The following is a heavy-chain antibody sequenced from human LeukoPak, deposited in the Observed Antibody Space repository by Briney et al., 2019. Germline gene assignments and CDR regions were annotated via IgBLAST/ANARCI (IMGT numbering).Heavy chain of an antibody. CDR3: ARVGRGLYDFWSGYLLDY. Sequence: SETLSLTCTVSGGSISSGDYYWSWIRQPPGKGLEWIGYIYYSGSTYYNPSLKSRVTISVDTSKNQFSLKLSSVTAADTAVYYCARVGRGLYDFWSGYLLDYWGQGTLVTVSS. CDR2: IYYSGST. D-gene: IGHD3-3*01. CDR1: GGSISSGDYY. V-gene: IGHV4-30-4*08. J-gene: IGHJ4*02.